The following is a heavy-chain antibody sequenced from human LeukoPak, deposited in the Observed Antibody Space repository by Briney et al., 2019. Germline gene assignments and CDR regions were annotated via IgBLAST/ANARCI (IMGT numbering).Heavy chain of an antibody. CDR2: IYYSGST. D-gene: IGHD3-3*01. J-gene: IGHJ4*02. CDR3: ARAPPYYDFWSGYYKGYYFDY. Sequence: PSETLSLTCTVSGGSISSGDYYWSWIRQPPGKGLEWIGYIYYSGSTYYNPSLKSRVTISVDTSKNQFSLKLSSVTAADTAVYDCARAPPYYDFWSGYYKGYYFDYWGQGTLVTVSS. CDR1: GGSISSGDYY. V-gene: IGHV4-30-4*08.